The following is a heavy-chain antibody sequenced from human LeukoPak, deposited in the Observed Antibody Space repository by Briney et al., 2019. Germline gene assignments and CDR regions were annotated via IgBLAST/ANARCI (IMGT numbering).Heavy chain of an antibody. J-gene: IGHJ6*02. V-gene: IGHV1-2*06. Sequence: GASVKVSCKASGYTFTGYYMHWVRQAPGQGLEWMRRINPNSGGTNYAQKFQGRVTMTRDTSISTAYMELSRLRSDDTAVYYCAITPTYYDILTGYYEYGMDVWGQGTTVTVSS. CDR3: AITPTYYDILTGYYEYGMDV. D-gene: IGHD3-9*01. CDR2: INPNSGGT. CDR1: GYTFTGYY.